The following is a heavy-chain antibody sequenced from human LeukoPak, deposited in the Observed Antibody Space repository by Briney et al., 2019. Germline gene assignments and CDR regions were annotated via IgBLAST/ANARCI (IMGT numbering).Heavy chain of an antibody. CDR3: AKLPLSYYDSGGYCPDY. CDR2: ISGSGGST. J-gene: IGHJ4*02. D-gene: IGHD3-22*01. V-gene: IGHV3-23*01. CDR1: GFTFSSYA. Sequence: GGSLRLSCAASGFTFSSYAMSWVRQAPGKGLKWVSGISGSGGSTYYADSVKGRFTISRDNSKNTLYLQLNSLRAEDTAIYYCAKLPLSYYDSGGYCPDYWGQGTLDTVSS.